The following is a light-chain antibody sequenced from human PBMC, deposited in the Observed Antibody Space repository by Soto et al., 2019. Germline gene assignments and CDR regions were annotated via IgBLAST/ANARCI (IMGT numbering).Light chain of an antibody. J-gene: IGLJ1*01. CDR2: SNN. CDR3: ATWYDRMNGSYV. V-gene: IGLV1-44*01. CDR1: RSNIGRNT. Sequence: QSVLTQPPSASGNPGQRVTISCSGSRSNIGRNTVNWYQQLPGSAPKLLTYSNNQRPSGVPDRFSGSKSGTSASLAISGLQSEDEADYYCATWYDRMNGSYVFGAGTKVT.